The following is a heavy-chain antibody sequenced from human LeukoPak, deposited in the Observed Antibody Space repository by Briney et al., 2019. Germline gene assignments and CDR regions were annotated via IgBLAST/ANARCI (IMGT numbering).Heavy chain of an antibody. CDR1: GFTFSSYW. CDR2: INHSGST. V-gene: IGHV4-34*01. J-gene: IGHJ2*01. Sequence: AGGSLRLSCAASGFTFSSYWMSWVRQAPGKGLEWIGEINHSGSTNYNPSLKSRVTISVVTSKNQFSLKLSSVTAADTAVYYCAREREGYFDLWGRGNLVTVSS. CDR3: AREREGYFDL.